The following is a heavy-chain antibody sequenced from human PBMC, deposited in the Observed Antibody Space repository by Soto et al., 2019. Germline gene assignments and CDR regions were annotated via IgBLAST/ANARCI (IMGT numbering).Heavy chain of an antibody. CDR3: ARDLSRGRYYGPGNGMDV. V-gene: IGHV3-30-3*01. Sequence: QVQLVESGGGVVQPGRSLRLSCAASGFTFSSYAMHWVRQAPGKGLEWVAVISYDESNKYYADSVKGRFTISRDNSKNTLYLQMNSLRAEDTAVYYCARDLSRGRYYGPGNGMDVWGQGTTVTVSS. CDR2: ISYDESNK. D-gene: IGHD3-10*01. CDR1: GFTFSSYA. J-gene: IGHJ6*02.